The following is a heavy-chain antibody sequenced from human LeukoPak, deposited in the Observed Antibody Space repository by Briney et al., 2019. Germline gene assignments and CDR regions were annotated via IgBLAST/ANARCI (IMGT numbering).Heavy chain of an antibody. J-gene: IGHJ4*02. D-gene: IGHD3-22*01. Sequence: GASVKVSCKASGGTFSSYAISWVRQAPGQGLEWMGRIIPILGIANYAQKFQGRVTITADKSTSTAYMELSSLRSEDTAVYYCASDSSGYYRADYWGQGTLVTVPS. V-gene: IGHV1-69*04. CDR2: IIPILGIA. CDR1: GGTFSSYA. CDR3: ASDSSGYYRADY.